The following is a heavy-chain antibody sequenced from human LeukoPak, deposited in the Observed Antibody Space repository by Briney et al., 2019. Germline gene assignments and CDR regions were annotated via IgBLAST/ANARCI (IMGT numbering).Heavy chain of an antibody. CDR1: GFTFSSYD. J-gene: IGHJ5*02. Sequence: PGGSLRLSCAASGFTFSSYDMHWVRQATGKGLEWVSAIGTAGDTYYPGSVKGRFTISRENAKNSLYLQMNSLRAEDTAVYSCAKDHDYGDRNWFDPWGQGTLVTVSS. CDR2: IGTAGDT. D-gene: IGHD4-17*01. CDR3: AKDHDYGDRNWFDP. V-gene: IGHV3-13*01.